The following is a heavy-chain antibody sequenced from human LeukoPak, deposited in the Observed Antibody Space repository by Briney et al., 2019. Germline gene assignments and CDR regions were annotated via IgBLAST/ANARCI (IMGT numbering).Heavy chain of an antibody. CDR1: GFTFSSYA. J-gene: IGHJ4*02. V-gene: IGHV3-30*04. D-gene: IGHD3-22*01. CDR2: ISYDGSNK. CDR3: ARVGGNDSSGYLNWFVDY. Sequence: GGSLRLSCAASGFTFSSYAMHWVRQAPGKGLEWVAVISYDGSNKYYADSVKGRFTISRDNSKNTLYLQMNSLRAEDTAVYYCARVGGNDSSGYLNWFVDYWGQGTLVTVSS.